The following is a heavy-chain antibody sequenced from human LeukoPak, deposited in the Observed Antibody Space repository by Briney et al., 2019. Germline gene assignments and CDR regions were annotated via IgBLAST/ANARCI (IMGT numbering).Heavy chain of an antibody. CDR1: GFTFSTYL. Sequence: GGSLRLSCAASGFTFSTYLMNWVRQAPGKGLEWVSFIYSAGSTYYADSVKGRFTISRDNSKNTLYLQMNSLRAEDMAVYYCARDERSYDGSGRLIAEYFQHWGQGTLVTVSS. D-gene: IGHD3-22*01. CDR2: IYSAGST. V-gene: IGHV3-53*01. J-gene: IGHJ1*01. CDR3: ARDERSYDGSGRLIAEYFQH.